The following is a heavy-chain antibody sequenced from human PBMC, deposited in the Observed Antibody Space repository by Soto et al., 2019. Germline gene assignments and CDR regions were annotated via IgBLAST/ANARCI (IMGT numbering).Heavy chain of an antibody. CDR1: GFTFSSYA. D-gene: IGHD3-22*01. J-gene: IGHJ4*02. CDR3: VKDLYYYDSSGYSSFEY. CDR2: ISSNGGST. V-gene: IGHV3-64D*08. Sequence: GGALRLSCSASGFTFSSYAMHWVRQAPGKGLEYVSAISSNGGSTYYADSVKGRFTISRDNSKNTLYLQMSSLRAEDTAVYYCVKDLYYYDSSGYSSFEYWGQGTLVTVCS.